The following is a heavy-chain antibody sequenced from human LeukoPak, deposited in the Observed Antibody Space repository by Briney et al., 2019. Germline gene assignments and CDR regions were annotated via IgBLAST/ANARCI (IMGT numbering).Heavy chain of an antibody. J-gene: IGHJ6*04. Sequence: GGSLRLSCTASGFTFSTYGMHWVRQAPGTGLEWVTLISYDGSTKYYSDSVKGRFTISRDNAKNSLYLQMNSLRAEDTAVYYCAELGITMIGGVWGKGPRSPSPQ. D-gene: IGHD3-10*02. CDR1: GFTFSTYG. V-gene: IGHV3-30*18. CDR2: ISYDGSTK. CDR3: AELGITMIGGV.